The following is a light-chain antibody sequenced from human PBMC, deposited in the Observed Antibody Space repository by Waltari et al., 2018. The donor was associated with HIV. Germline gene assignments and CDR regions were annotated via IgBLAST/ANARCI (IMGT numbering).Light chain of an antibody. CDR1: SSDVGGYNY. Sequence: QSALTQPASVSGSPGQSITISCTGTSSDVGGYNYVSWYQQHPGKAHKLMIYEVSNRPSGVSNRFAVSKSGNTASLTIAGLQAEDEADYYCSSYTSSSTLVVFGGGTKLTVL. J-gene: IGLJ2*01. V-gene: IGLV2-14*01. CDR2: EVS. CDR3: SSYTSSSTLVV.